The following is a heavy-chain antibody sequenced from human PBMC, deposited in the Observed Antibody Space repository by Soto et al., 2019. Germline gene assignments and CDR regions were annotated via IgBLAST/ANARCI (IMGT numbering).Heavy chain of an antibody. Sequence: QLQLVQSGAEVERPGASVRVSCKAYGYAFSKYDISWIRQAPGQGLEWMGWIRPDNGDTNYAQKFHGRVTMTTDTPSITAYMELRSLRSDDTAGYYCATSYDSGFDPWCQGTLVSVSS. CDR1: GYAFSKYD. J-gene: IGHJ5*02. CDR2: IRPDNGDT. CDR3: ATSYDSGFDP. D-gene: IGHD5-12*01. V-gene: IGHV1-18*04.